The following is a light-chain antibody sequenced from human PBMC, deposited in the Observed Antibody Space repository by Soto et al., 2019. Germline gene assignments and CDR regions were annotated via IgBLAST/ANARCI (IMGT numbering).Light chain of an antibody. CDR3: CSYAGSITYVV. V-gene: IGLV2-23*01. J-gene: IGLJ2*01. CDR2: EGS. CDR1: SSDVGSYNL. Sequence: QSALTQPASVSGSPGQSITISCTGTSSDVGSYNLVSWYQQHPGKAPKLMIYEGSKRPSGVSNRFSGSKSGNTASLTISGLQAEDEADYCCCSYAGSITYVVFGGGTQLTVL.